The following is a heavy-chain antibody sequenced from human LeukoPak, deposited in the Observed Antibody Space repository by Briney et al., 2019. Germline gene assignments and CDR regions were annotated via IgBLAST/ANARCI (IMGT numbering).Heavy chain of an antibody. D-gene: IGHD5-12*01. CDR2: IVVGSGNT. V-gene: IGHV1-58*01. CDR1: GFTFTSSA. J-gene: IGHJ3*02. Sequence: GTSVKVSCKASGFTFTSSAVQWVRQARGQRLEWIGWIVVGSGNTNYAQKFQERVTITRDMSTSTAYMELSSLRSEDTAVYYCASARYSGYDLAAFDIWGQGTMVTVSS. CDR3: ASARYSGYDLAAFDI.